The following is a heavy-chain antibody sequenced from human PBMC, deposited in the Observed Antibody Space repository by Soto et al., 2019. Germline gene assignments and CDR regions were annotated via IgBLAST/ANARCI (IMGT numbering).Heavy chain of an antibody. CDR1: GGSVNSYY. Sequence: QLQLQESGPGLVKPSETLSLTCTVSGGSVNSYYFSWIRQPPGKGLEWIGYIYYSGSTNYNPSLKSRVTISIATSKNHFSLKLTSVTAADTAVYFWARGGGSPDYWGQGTLVTVSS. D-gene: IGHD1-26*01. V-gene: IGHV4-59*02. CDR3: ARGGGSPDY. CDR2: IYYSGST. J-gene: IGHJ4*02.